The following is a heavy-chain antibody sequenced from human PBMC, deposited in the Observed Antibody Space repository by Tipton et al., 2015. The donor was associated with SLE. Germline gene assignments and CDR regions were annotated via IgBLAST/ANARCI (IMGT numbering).Heavy chain of an antibody. J-gene: IGHJ3*02. Sequence: GLVKPSQTLSLTCAVYGGSFSGYYWSWIRQPPGKGLEWIGEINHSGSTNYNPSLKSRVTISVDMSKNQFSLKLSSVTAADTAVYYCARDRSVAFDIWGQGTMVTVSS. V-gene: IGHV4-34*01. CDR1: GGSFSGYY. CDR3: ARDRSVAFDI. CDR2: INHSGST.